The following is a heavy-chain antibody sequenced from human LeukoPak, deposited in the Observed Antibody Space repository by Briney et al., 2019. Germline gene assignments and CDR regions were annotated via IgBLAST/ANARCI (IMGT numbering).Heavy chain of an antibody. CDR3: ARGIMTPYYMDV. V-gene: IGHV3-21*01. J-gene: IGHJ6*03. CDR2: ISSSSSYI. CDR1: GFTFSSYA. D-gene: IGHD3-16*01. Sequence: GGSLRLSCAASGFTFSSYAMSWVRQAPGKGLEWVSFISSSSSYIYYADSVKGRFTISRDNAKNSVFLQMNSLRAEDTGVYYCARGIMTPYYMDVWGKGTTVTVSS.